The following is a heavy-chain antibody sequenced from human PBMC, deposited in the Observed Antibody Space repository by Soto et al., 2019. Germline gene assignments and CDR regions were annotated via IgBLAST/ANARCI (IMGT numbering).Heavy chain of an antibody. CDR1: GGTFTNYA. Sequence: VQLVQSGAEVKKPGSSVKVSCKASGGTFTNYAFSWVRQAPGQGLEWLGGIIPIFGTADYAQKFQGRVTITADESTGTARVAWSRLRSDATAVCYCASWLKEAGIGGNYFSGMDGWGQGATFTVS. V-gene: IGHV1-69*13. CDR2: IIPIFGTA. J-gene: IGHJ6*02. D-gene: IGHD1-1*01. CDR3: ASWLKEAGIGGNYFSGMDG.